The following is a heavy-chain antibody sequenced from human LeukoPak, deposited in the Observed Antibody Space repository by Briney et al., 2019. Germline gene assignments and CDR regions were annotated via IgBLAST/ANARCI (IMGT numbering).Heavy chain of an antibody. V-gene: IGHV3-11*04. D-gene: IGHD2-15*01. CDR1: GFTFSDYY. J-gene: IGHJ6*02. Sequence: GGSLRLSCAASGFTFSDYYMNWIRQAPGKGLEWVSYISSSGSTIYYADSVKGRFTISRDNAKNSLYLQMNSLRAEDTAVYYCARDIVVVAATDYYYYYGMDVWGQGTTVTVSS. CDR2: ISSSGSTI. CDR3: ARDIVVVAATDYYYYYGMDV.